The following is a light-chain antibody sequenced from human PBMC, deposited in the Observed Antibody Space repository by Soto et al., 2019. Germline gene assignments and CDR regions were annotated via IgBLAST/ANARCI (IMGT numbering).Light chain of an antibody. J-gene: IGKJ5*01. CDR1: QSLLHSHGYHY. V-gene: IGKV2-28*01. CDR2: LVS. Sequence: DIVMTQSPLSLPVTPGEPASISCRSSQSLLHSHGYHYLDWYLQKPGQSPQLLIYLVSNRASGVPDRFSGSGSGTDFTLKISRVEAEDVGLYYCMQALQTPLTFGQGTRLEIK. CDR3: MQALQTPLT.